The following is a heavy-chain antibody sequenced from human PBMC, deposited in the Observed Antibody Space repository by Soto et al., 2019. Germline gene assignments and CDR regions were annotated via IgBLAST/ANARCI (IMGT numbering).Heavy chain of an antibody. CDR1: GFTFRAYY. V-gene: IGHV3-11*01. J-gene: IGHJ4*02. CDR3: TRGSQQFWQLFDN. D-gene: IGHD3-3*02. Sequence: GGSLRLSCTASGFTFRAYYMNWIRQAAGKGLEWVSYISAGGSTIFYADSVKGRFTISRDNAKNSLSLQMDSLRADDTGVYYCTRGSQQFWQLFDNWGQGALVTGSS. CDR2: ISAGGSTI.